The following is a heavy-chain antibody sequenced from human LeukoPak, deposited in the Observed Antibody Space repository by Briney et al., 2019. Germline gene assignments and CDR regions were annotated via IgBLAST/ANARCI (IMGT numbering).Heavy chain of an antibody. CDR1: GGSISSGGYY. CDR2: IYYSGST. J-gene: IGHJ4*02. Sequence: PSQTLSLTCTVSGGSISSGGYYWSWIRQHPGKGQEWIGYIYYSGSTYYNPSLKSRVTISVDTSKNQFSLKLSSVTAADTAVYYCATNMVRGVIGDYWGQGTLVTVSS. CDR3: ATNMVRGVIGDY. D-gene: IGHD3-10*01. V-gene: IGHV4-31*03.